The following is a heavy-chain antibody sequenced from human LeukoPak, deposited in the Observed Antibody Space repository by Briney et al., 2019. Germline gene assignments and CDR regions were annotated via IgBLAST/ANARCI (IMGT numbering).Heavy chain of an antibody. J-gene: IGHJ4*02. CDR2: INPSGSST. CDR3: ARGRREKSSTSCFDY. CDR1: GYTFTSYN. D-gene: IGHD2-2*01. Sequence: GASVKVSCKASGYTFTSYNIDWMRQAPGQGLEWMGIINPSGSSTSNAQKFQGRVTMTRDTSTSTVYMELSSLRSEDTAVYYCARGRREKSSTSCFDYWGQGTLVTVSS. V-gene: IGHV1-46*01.